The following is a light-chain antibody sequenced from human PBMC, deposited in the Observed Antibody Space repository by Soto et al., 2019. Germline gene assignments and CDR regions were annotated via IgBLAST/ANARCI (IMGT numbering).Light chain of an antibody. CDR3: NSYTNSSAVV. Sequence: QAALTQRASVSGSPGQSITISYAGTRDDIGAYDYVSWYQQHPGNAPKLLVYEVTNRPSGVSDRFSGSKSGNTASLTISGLQAEDEADYYCNSYTNSSAVVFGGGTKVTVL. J-gene: IGLJ2*01. CDR1: RDDIGAYDY. CDR2: EVT. V-gene: IGLV2-14*03.